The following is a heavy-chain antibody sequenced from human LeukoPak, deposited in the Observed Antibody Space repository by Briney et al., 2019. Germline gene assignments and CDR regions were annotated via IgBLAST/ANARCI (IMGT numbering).Heavy chain of an antibody. V-gene: IGHV3-74*01. CDR3: AGSGWPYYFDY. J-gene: IGHJ4*02. Sequence: GGSLRLSCAASGFTLSNYWMHWVRQAPGKGLVWVSRLHSDGTSTSYADSVRGRFTISRDNARNTLYLQMNTLRAEDTAVYYCAGSGWPYYFDYWGQGTLVTVSS. D-gene: IGHD6-25*01. CDR1: GFTLSNYW. CDR2: LHSDGTST.